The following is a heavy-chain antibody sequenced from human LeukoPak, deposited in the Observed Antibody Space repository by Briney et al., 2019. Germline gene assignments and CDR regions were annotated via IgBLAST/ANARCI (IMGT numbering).Heavy chain of an antibody. J-gene: IGHJ4*02. D-gene: IGHD5-24*01. Sequence: PGGSLRLSCAASGFTFSSYAMSWVRQAPGKGLEWVSAISGSGGSTYYADSVKGRFTISRDNSKNTLYLQMNSLRAEDTAVYYCAKDRDEGEMATIGFDYWGQGTLVTVSS. CDR1: GFTFSSYA. CDR2: ISGSGGST. CDR3: AKDRDEGEMATIGFDY. V-gene: IGHV3-23*01.